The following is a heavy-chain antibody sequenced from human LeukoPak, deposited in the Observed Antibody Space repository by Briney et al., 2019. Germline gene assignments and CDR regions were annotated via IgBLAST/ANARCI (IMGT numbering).Heavy chain of an antibody. CDR3: ALQRPLKGV. J-gene: IGHJ6*02. CDR1: GFTFSSYG. V-gene: IGHV3-66*04. D-gene: IGHD1-1*01. CDR2: IYSGGIT. Sequence: QPGGSLRLSCEASGFTFSSYGIHWVRQAPGKGLEWVSVIYSGGITYYADSVKGRFTISRDNSKNTLYLQMNSLRAEDTAVYYCALQRPLKGVWGQGTTVTVSS.